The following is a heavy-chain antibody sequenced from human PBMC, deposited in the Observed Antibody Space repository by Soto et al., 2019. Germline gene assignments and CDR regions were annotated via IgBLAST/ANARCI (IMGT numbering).Heavy chain of an antibody. CDR3: ARAPSTPPGAFDI. D-gene: IGHD2-15*01. J-gene: IGHJ3*02. Sequence: ASVKVSCKASGYTFTGYYMHWVRQAPGQGLEWMGWINPNSGGTNYAQKFQGWVTMTRDTSISTAYMELSRLRSDDTAVYYCARAPSTPPGAFDIWGQGTMVTVSS. CDR2: INPNSGGT. CDR1: GYTFTGYY. V-gene: IGHV1-2*04.